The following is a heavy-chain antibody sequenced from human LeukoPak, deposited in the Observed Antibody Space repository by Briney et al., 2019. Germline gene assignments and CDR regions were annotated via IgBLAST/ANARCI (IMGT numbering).Heavy chain of an antibody. Sequence: GGSLRLSCAASGFTFSSYSMNWVRQAPGKGLEWVSYISSSSSTIYYADSVKGRFTISRDNAKNSLCLQMNSLRAEDTAVYYCARDLGIFFDAFDIWGQGTMVTVSS. CDR3: ARDLGIFFDAFDI. CDR2: ISSSSSTI. V-gene: IGHV3-48*01. J-gene: IGHJ3*02. CDR1: GFTFSSYS. D-gene: IGHD2-15*01.